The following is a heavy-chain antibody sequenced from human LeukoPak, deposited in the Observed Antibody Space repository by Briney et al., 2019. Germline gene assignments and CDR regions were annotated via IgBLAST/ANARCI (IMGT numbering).Heavy chain of an antibody. V-gene: IGHV3-30-3*01. CDR1: GFTFSSYA. CDR3: AFEYSSSRAGFDY. D-gene: IGHD6-6*01. J-gene: IGHJ4*02. CDR2: ISYDGSNK. Sequence: PGGSLRLSCAASGFTFSSYAVHWVRQAPGKGLEWVAVISYDGSNKYYADSVKGRFTISRDNSKNTLYLQMNSLRAEDTAVYYCAFEYSSSRAGFDYWGQGTLVTVSS.